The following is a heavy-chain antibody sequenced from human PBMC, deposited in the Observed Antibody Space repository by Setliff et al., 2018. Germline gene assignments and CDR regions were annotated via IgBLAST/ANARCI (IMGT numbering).Heavy chain of an antibody. V-gene: IGHV1-18*01. CDR3: AGIDYGGNSVYFDY. J-gene: IGHJ4*02. Sequence: ASVKVSCKASGYTFFAYGINWVRQAPGQGLEWMGWISPYNSNTLYAQKFQGRVTMTTDTSTNTAYMELRSLRSDDTAMYYCAGIDYGGNSVYFDYWGQGTLVTVPS. CDR1: GYTFFAYG. D-gene: IGHD4-17*01. CDR2: ISPYNSNT.